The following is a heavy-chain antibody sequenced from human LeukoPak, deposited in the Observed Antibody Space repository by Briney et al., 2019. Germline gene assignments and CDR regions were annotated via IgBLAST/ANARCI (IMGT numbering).Heavy chain of an antibody. CDR3: ARGRGVGATDFDAFDI. CDR1: GVSISSYY. Sequence: SETLSLTCTVSGVSISSYYWTWIRQPAGKGLEWIGRIHTSGSTNYNPSLKSRVTMSVDTTKNHFSLKLYSVTAADTAVYYCARGRGVGATDFDAFDIWGQGTRVTVSS. V-gene: IGHV4-4*07. J-gene: IGHJ3*02. CDR2: IHTSGST. D-gene: IGHD1-26*01.